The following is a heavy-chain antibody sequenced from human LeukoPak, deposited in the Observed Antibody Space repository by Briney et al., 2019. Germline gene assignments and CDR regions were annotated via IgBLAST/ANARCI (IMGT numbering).Heavy chain of an antibody. CDR1: GYSISSGYY. CDR2: FYHSGST. D-gene: IGHD3-22*01. V-gene: IGHV4-38-2*02. Sequence: PSETLSLTCTVSGYSISSGYYWGWIRQPPGKGLEWIGSFYHSGSTYYNPSLKSRVTISVDTSKNQFSLRLSSVTAADTAVYYCARQGDYYDSSGYYFRDYYYYYYMDVWGKGTTVTISS. J-gene: IGHJ6*03. CDR3: ARQGDYYDSSGYYFRDYYYYYYMDV.